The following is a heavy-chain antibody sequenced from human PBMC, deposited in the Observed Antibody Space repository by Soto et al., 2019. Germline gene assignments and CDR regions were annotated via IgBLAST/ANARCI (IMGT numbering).Heavy chain of an antibody. CDR1: GYTFSTHG. CDR3: ARGLGYCRSGTCYREWFDP. J-gene: IGHJ5*02. V-gene: IGHV1-18*01. Sequence: QVQLVQSGAEVKKPGASVKVSCKASGYTFSTHGISWVRQVPGQGLEWMGWVRGDNGHRNYAQSFQGRVTMTTDTSTNTAYMELRSLRSDDTAVYYCARGLGYCRSGTCYREWFDPWGQGTLVTVSS. D-gene: IGHD2-15*01. CDR2: VRGDNGHR.